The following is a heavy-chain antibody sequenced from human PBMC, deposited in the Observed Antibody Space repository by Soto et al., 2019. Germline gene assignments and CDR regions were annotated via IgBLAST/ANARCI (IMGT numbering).Heavy chain of an antibody. CDR1: GGSLSSGGYY. V-gene: IGHV4-31*03. CDR3: AREGYCSGGSCYGIFDY. Sequence: SETLSLTCTVSGGSLSSGGYYWSWIRQHPGKGLEWIGYIYYSGSTYYNPSLKSRVTISVDTSKNQFSLKLSSVTAADTAVYYCAREGYCSGGSCYGIFDYWGQGTLGTVSS. D-gene: IGHD2-15*01. CDR2: IYYSGST. J-gene: IGHJ4*02.